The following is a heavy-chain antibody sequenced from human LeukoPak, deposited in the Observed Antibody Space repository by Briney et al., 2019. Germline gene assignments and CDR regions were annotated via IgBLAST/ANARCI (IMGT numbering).Heavy chain of an antibody. CDR3: ARTQSRLKKFDY. V-gene: IGHV4-34*01. CDR1: GGSLSGYY. Sequence: SETLSLTCAVYGGSLSGYYWSWIRQPPGKGLEWIGEINHSGSTNYNPSLKSRVTISVDTSKNQFSLKLSSVTAADTAVYYCARTQSRLKKFDYWGQGTLVTVSS. CDR2: INHSGST. J-gene: IGHJ4*02.